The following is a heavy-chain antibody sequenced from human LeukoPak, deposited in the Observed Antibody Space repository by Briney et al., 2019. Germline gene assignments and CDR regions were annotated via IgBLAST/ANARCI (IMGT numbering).Heavy chain of an antibody. Sequence: SGPTLVNPTQTLTLTCTFSGFSFSTSGVGVGWIRLLPGKALEWLAVIYWDEDKRYRPSLKSRLTITKDTSKNQVVLTMTNMDPVDTATYYCARSPYYDILTGSRGTFDYWGRGIPVTVSS. J-gene: IGHJ4*02. CDR1: GFSFSTSGVG. CDR3: ARSPYYDILTGSRGTFDY. CDR2: IYWDEDK. V-gene: IGHV2-5*02. D-gene: IGHD3-9*01.